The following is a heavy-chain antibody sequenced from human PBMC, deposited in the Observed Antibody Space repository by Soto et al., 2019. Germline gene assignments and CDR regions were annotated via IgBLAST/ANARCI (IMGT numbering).Heavy chain of an antibody. D-gene: IGHD3-10*01. CDR3: ARLVGTSSLRWLQFRGGRFDY. CDR2: IYYSGIT. J-gene: IGHJ4*02. Sequence: QLQLQESGPGLVKPSETLSLTCTVSGGSISSSSFYWGWIRQPPGKGLEWIGTIYYSGITYYNPSLKTRLTMSVDTSKNQFSLKLSSVTAADTAIYYCARLVGTSSLRWLQFRGGRFDYWGQGTLVTVSS. CDR1: GGSISSSSFY. V-gene: IGHV4-39*01.